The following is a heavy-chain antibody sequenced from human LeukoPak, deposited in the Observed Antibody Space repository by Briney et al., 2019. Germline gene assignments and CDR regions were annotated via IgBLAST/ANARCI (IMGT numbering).Heavy chain of an antibody. Sequence: ASVKVSCKASGYTFTGYYMHWVRQAPGQGLEWMGWINPNSGGTNYAQKFQGRVTMTRDTSISTAYMELSRLRSDDTAVYYCARSAIHPYYDSSGCPGYWGQGTLVTVSS. CDR1: GYTFTGYY. D-gene: IGHD3-22*01. V-gene: IGHV1-2*02. J-gene: IGHJ4*02. CDR2: INPNSGGT. CDR3: ARSAIHPYYDSSGCPGY.